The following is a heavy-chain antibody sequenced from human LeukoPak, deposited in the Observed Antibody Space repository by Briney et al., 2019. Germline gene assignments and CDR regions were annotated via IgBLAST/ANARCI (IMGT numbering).Heavy chain of an antibody. J-gene: IGHJ4*02. CDR3: ASKLTTGY. CDR1: GFTVSSNY. Sequence: GGSLRLSCVVSGFTVSSNYMSWVRQAPGKGLEWVSVIYSGGTTNHADSVKGRFTVYRDNSKNTLYLQMNSLRAEDTAVYYCASKLTTGYWGQGTLVTVSS. D-gene: IGHD4-17*01. V-gene: IGHV3-66*01. CDR2: IYSGGTT.